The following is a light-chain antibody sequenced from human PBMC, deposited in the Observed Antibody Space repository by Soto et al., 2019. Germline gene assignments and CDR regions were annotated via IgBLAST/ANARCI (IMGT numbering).Light chain of an antibody. V-gene: IGLV2-14*01. J-gene: IGLJ1*01. CDR1: SSDVGGYNY. CDR3: HSYSSSSTFV. Sequence: QSALTQPASVSGSPGQSITISCTGTSSDVGGYNYVSWYQQHPGKAPKLMMYVVDNRPSGVSNRFSGSKSGNTASLTISGLQSEDEAEYYCHSYSSSSTFVFGTGTKVTVL. CDR2: VVD.